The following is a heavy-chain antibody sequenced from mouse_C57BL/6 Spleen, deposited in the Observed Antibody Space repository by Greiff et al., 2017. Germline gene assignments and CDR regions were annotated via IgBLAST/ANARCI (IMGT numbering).Heavy chain of an antibody. CDR1: GYTFTDYY. CDR3: ARGGLIYYDYGYAMDY. V-gene: IGHV1-19*01. D-gene: IGHD2-4*01. Sequence: VQLQQSGPVLVKPGASVEMSCKASGYTFTDYYMNWVKQSHGKSLEWIGVINPYNGGTSYNQKFKGKATLTVDKSSSTAYMELNSLTSEDSAVYYCARGGLIYYDYGYAMDYWGQGTSVTVSS. J-gene: IGHJ4*01. CDR2: INPYNGGT.